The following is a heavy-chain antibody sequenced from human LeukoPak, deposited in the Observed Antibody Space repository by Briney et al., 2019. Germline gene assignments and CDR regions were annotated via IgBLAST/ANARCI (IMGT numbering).Heavy chain of an antibody. J-gene: IGHJ3*02. V-gene: IGHV3-48*03. CDR2: ISSSGSTI. D-gene: IGHD3-22*01. CDR3: ARVRFSYYYDPTDAFDI. CDR1: GFTFSSYE. Sequence: PGGSLRLSCAASGFTFSSYEMNWVRQAPGKGLEWVSYISSSGSTIYYADSVKGRFTISRDNAKNSLYLQMNSLRAEDTAVYYCARVRFSYYYDPTDAFDIWGQGTMVTVSS.